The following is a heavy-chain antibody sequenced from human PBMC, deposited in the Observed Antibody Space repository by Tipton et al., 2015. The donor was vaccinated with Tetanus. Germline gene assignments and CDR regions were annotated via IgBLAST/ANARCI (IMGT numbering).Heavy chain of an antibody. CDR3: ARGSSDKGAKNWLDP. D-gene: IGHD6-19*01. CDR2: ISSGSTFI. Sequence: SLRLSCAASGFTFSDYSMAWVRQAPGKGLEWVSFISSGSTFIYYADSVKGRFTISRDNAANSMYVQMNSLRVEDTAVYYCARGSSDKGAKNWLDPWGQGTLVTVSS. CDR1: GFTFSDYS. V-gene: IGHV3-21*01. J-gene: IGHJ5*02.